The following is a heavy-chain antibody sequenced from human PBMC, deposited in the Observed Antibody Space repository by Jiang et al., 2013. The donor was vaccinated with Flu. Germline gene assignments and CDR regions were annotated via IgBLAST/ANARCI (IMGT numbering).Heavy chain of an antibody. J-gene: IGHJ4*02. V-gene: IGHV1-69*01. Sequence: TANYAQKFQGRVTITADESTSTAYMELSSLRSEDTAVYYCDLTIFGVVIIDYWGQGTLVTVSS. CDR2: TA. D-gene: IGHD3-3*01. CDR3: DLTIFGVVIIDY.